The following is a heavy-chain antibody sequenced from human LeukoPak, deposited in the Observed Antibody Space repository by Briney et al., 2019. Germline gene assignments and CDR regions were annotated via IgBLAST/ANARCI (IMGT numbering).Heavy chain of an antibody. D-gene: IGHD2-21*02. V-gene: IGHV1-18*01. Sequence: ASVKVSCKASGFTFTSYGISWVRQAPGQGLEWMGWISAYNGDTNYAQNLQGRVTMTTDTSTITAYMELRSLRSDDTAVYYCARAGSVTPTFDSWGQGTLVTVSS. J-gene: IGHJ4*02. CDR2: ISAYNGDT. CDR1: GFTFTSYG. CDR3: ARAGSVTPTFDS.